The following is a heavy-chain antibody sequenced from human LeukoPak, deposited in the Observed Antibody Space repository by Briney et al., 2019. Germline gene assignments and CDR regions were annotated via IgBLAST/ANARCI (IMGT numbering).Heavy chain of an antibody. Sequence: GASVKVSCKASGGTFSSYAISWVRQAPGQGLEWMGRIIPILGIANYAQKFQGRVTITADKSTSTAYMELSSLRSEDTAVYYCSSSWYDSEMATILPFDYWGQGTLVTVSS. CDR1: GGTFSSYA. J-gene: IGHJ4*02. CDR2: IIPILGIA. CDR3: SSSWYDSEMATILPFDY. D-gene: IGHD5-24*01. V-gene: IGHV1-69*04.